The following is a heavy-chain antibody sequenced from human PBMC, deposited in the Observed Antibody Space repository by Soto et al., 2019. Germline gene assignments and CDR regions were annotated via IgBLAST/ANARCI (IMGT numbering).Heavy chain of an antibody. V-gene: IGHV3-73*01. D-gene: IGHD2-8*02. CDR1: GFTFSGSA. J-gene: IGHJ4*02. CDR2: IRSKANSYAT. Sequence: GGSLRLSCAASGFTFSGSAMHWVRQASGKGLEWVGRIRSKANSYATAYAASVKGRFTISRDESKNTAYLQMNSLKTEDTAVYYCTRLNDSTAFDYWGQGTLVTVSS. CDR3: TRLNDSTAFDY.